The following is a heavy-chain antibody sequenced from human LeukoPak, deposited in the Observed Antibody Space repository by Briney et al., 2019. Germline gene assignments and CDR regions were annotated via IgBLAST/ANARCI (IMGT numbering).Heavy chain of an antibody. CDR1: GYTFTTYS. Sequence: VASVKVSCKASGYTFTTYSLAWVRQAPGQSLEWMGWISVNNGGTNYAQSFQDRVTLTRDTSTNTAYLELRSLRSDDTAIIYCATATQPRGYFLHWGQGTLVTASS. J-gene: IGHJ1*01. CDR2: ISVNNGGT. V-gene: IGHV1-18*01. CDR3: ATATQPRGYFLH. D-gene: IGHD2-2*01.